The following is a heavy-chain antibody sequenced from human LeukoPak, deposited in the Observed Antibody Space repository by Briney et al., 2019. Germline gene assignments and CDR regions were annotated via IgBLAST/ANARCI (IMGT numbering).Heavy chain of an antibody. Sequence: SETLSLTCTVSGGSLNSYYWSWIRQPPGKGLEWIGFITHSGGTDFDSSLGGRVTISIDTSKNQFSLRLTSMTAADTAVYFCARGRISNWGFEGTLFDAWGQGVLVTVSS. CDR1: GGSLNSYY. CDR3: ARGRISNWGFEGTLFDA. CDR2: ITHSGGT. D-gene: IGHD7-27*01. J-gene: IGHJ4*02. V-gene: IGHV4-59*01.